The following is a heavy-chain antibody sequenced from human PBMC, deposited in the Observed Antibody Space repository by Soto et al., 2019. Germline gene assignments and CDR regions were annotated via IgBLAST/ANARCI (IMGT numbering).Heavy chain of an antibody. CDR2: IWYDGSNK. J-gene: IGHJ4*02. CDR3: AREVAAAGWYYFDY. CDR1: GFTFSSYG. D-gene: IGHD6-13*01. Sequence: GGSLRLSCAASGFTFSSYGMHWVRQAPGKGLEWVAVIWYDGSNKYYADSVKCRFTISRDNSKNTLYLQMNSLRAEDTAVYYCAREVAAAGWYYFDYWGQGTLVTVSS. V-gene: IGHV3-33*01.